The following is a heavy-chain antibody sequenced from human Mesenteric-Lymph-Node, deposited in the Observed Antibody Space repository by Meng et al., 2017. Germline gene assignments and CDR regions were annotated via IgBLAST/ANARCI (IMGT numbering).Heavy chain of an antibody. CDR3: ARRYGASAYNWFDP. D-gene: IGHD4-17*01. CDR2: IYHSGST. J-gene: IGHJ5*02. CDR1: GGSISSINW. V-gene: IGHV4-4*02. Sequence: VRLHESGPGLVTPSETLSLTCAVSGGSISSINWWTWVRQPPGKGLEWIGEIYHSGSTNYNPSLKSRVTISVDKSKNQFSLKLSSVTAADTAVYYCARRYGASAYNWFDPWGQGTLVTVSS.